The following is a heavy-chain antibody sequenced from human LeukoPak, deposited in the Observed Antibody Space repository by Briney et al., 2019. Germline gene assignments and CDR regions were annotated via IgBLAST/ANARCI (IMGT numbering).Heavy chain of an antibody. CDR3: ARGSHYGSGRLFDY. V-gene: IGHV4-59*01. J-gene: IGHJ4*02. CDR2: ISYSGRT. D-gene: IGHD3-10*01. CDR1: GFTFSDYY. Sequence: GSLRLSCAASGFTFSDYYMSWIRQAPGKGLEWIGYISYSGRTNYSPSLSSRVTLSLDTCKSQFSLKLSSVTAADTAFYYCARGSHYGSGRLFDYWGQGTLVTVSS.